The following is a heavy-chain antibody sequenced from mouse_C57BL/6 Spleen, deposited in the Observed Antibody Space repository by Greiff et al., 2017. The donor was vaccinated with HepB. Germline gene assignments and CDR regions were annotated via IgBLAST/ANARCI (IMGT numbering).Heavy chain of an antibody. V-gene: IGHV1-15*01. CDR1: GYTFTDYE. CDR2: IDPETGGT. Sequence: QVQLQQSGAELVRPGASVTLSCKASGYTFTDYEMHWVKQTPVHGLEWIGAIDPETGGTAYNQKFKGKAILTADKSSSTAYMELRSLTSEDSAVSYCTRSVYYYGSSYLDYWGQGTTLTVSS. J-gene: IGHJ2*01. D-gene: IGHD1-1*01. CDR3: TRSVYYYGSSYLDY.